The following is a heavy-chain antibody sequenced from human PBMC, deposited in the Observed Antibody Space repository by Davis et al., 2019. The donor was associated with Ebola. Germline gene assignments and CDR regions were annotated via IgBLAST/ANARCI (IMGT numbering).Heavy chain of an antibody. CDR2: LGTSADT. CDR1: GSVFSHYV. J-gene: IGHJ3*02. Sequence: GESLKISCAASGSVFSHYVMSWVRQAPGKGLEWVSTLGTSADTYYADSVKGRFTISRDNSKNTLYLQMNGLRVEDTAIYYCAKDTSNIWFDIWGQGTMVTVSS. V-gene: IGHV3-23*01. CDR3: AKDTSNIWFDI. D-gene: IGHD1-26*01.